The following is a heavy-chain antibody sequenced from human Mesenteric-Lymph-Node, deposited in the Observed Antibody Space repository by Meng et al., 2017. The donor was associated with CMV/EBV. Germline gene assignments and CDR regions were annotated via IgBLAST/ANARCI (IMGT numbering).Heavy chain of an antibody. D-gene: IGHD2-8*01. V-gene: IGHV3-21*01. CDR2: ISSSSSDI. CDR3: ARGPPGYCTTGVCHRLYYYYYGMDV. J-gene: IGHJ6*02. Sequence: GGSLRLSCAASGFTFSSYSMNWVRQAPGKGLEWVSSISSSSSDIYYADSVKGRFTISRDNAKNSLYLQMNSLRAEDTAVYYCARGPPGYCTTGVCHRLYYYYYGMDVWGQGTTVTVSS. CDR1: GFTFSSYS.